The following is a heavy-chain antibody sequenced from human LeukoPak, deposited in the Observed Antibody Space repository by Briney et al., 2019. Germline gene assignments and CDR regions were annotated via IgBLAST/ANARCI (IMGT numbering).Heavy chain of an antibody. Sequence: YPGGSLRLSCAASGFTFSDYYMGWIRQAPGKGPEWLSYISISGSTIYYADSVKGRFTISRDNAKNSLYLQMNSLRAEDTAVYFCARGVVLAANFDYWGQGTLVTVSS. V-gene: IGHV3-11*01. CDR3: ARGVVLAANFDY. D-gene: IGHD2-15*01. CDR1: GFTFSDYY. CDR2: ISISGSTI. J-gene: IGHJ4*02.